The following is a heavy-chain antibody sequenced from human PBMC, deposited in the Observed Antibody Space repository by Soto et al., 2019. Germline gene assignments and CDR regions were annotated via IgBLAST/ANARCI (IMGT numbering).Heavy chain of an antibody. CDR1: GYSFTDYH. CDR3: ARGRSTDCSNGVCSFFYNHEMDV. CDR2: INPKSGGT. J-gene: IGHJ6*02. D-gene: IGHD2-8*01. Sequence: ASVKVSCKASGYSFTDYHIHWVRQAPGQGLEWLGRINPKSGGTSTAQKFQGWVTMTRDRSISTVYMELTRLRSDDTAVYFCARGRSTDCSNGVCSFFYNHEMDVWGQGTTVTVSS. V-gene: IGHV1-2*04.